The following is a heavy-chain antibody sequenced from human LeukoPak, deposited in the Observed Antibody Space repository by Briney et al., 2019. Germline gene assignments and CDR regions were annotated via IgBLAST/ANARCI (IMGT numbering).Heavy chain of an antibody. CDR2: INWNGGST. Sequence: GGSLRLSCAASGFTFSSYAMSWVRQAPGKGLEWVSGINWNGGSTGYADSVKGRFTISRDNAKNSLYLQMNSLRAEDTALYYCARVGHSGWYPFDYWGQGTLVTVSS. CDR3: ARVGHSGWYPFDY. J-gene: IGHJ4*02. CDR1: GFTFSSYA. V-gene: IGHV3-20*04. D-gene: IGHD6-19*01.